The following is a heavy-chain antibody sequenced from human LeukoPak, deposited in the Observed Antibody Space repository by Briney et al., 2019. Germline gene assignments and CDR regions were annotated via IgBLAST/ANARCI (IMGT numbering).Heavy chain of an antibody. V-gene: IGHV3-9*01. CDR2: ISWNSGSI. Sequence: GGSLRLSCAASGFTFDDYAMHWGRQPPGEGLEWVSGISWNSGSIGYADSVKGRFTISRDNAKNSLYLQMTSLRAEDTALYYCAKGEGGYYYYMDVWGKGTTVTISS. D-gene: IGHD2-15*01. CDR3: AKGEGGYYYYMDV. J-gene: IGHJ6*03. CDR1: GFTFDDYA.